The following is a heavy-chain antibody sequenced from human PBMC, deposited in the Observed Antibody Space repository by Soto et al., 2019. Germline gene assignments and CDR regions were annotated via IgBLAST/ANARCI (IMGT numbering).Heavy chain of an antibody. V-gene: IGHV4-39*02. CDR2: IYYSGST. Sequence: PSETLSLTCIVSGESISGTIYYWGWIRQPPGKGLEWIGSIYYSGSTYYNPSLKSRVTISVDTSKNHFSLKLTSVTAADTAVYYCARPGGSGWFYFDSWGQGTLVTVSS. J-gene: IGHJ4*02. CDR3: ARPGGSGWFYFDS. CDR1: GESISGTIYY. D-gene: IGHD6-13*01.